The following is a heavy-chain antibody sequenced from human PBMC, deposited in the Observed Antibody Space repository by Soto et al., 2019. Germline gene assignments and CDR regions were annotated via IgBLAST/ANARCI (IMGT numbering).Heavy chain of an antibody. CDR1: GFTFSSYW. D-gene: IGHD3-9*01. J-gene: IGHJ6*02. CDR3: ARERGYDIFTSYYYYGMDV. CDR2: KKKEGSEK. Sequence: GGSLRLPCVPSGFTFSSYWMSWVRQAPGKGLEWVANKKKEGSEKYYGSTGNGRFTISRDNAKNSLYLQMNSLRAEDTSMYYCARERGYDIFTSYYYYGMDVWGQGTTVTVSS. V-gene: IGHV3-7*03.